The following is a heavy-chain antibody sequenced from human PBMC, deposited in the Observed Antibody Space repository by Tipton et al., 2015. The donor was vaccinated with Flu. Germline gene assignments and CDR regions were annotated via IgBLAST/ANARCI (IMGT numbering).Heavy chain of an antibody. J-gene: IGHJ1*01. CDR3: ASRGRIHSSGWYPEYFQH. D-gene: IGHD6-19*01. Sequence: GSLRLSCAASGFTFSDYCMSWIRQAPGKGLEWVSYISTSGSAIYYADSVKGRFTISRDDAKNSLYLQMNSLRAEDTAVYYCASRGRIHSSGWYPEYFQHWGQGTLVPVSS. CDR1: GFTFSDYC. V-gene: IGHV3-11*01. CDR2: ISTSGSAI.